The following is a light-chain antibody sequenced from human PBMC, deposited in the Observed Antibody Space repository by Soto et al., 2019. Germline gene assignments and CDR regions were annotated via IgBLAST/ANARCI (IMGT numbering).Light chain of an antibody. J-gene: IGLJ1*01. CDR3: SSYTTSSTRV. Sequence: QSVLTQPASVSGSPGQSIAISRTGSSSDVGIYNYVSWYQQHPGKVPKLIIYEVTNRPSGVSNRFSGSKSGNTASLTISGLQAEDEADYYCSSYTTSSTRVLGTGTKVTVL. V-gene: IGLV2-14*01. CDR1: SSDVGIYNY. CDR2: EVT.